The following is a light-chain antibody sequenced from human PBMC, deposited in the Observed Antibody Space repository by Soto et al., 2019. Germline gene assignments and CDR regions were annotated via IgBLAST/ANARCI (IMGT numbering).Light chain of an antibody. CDR3: SLFAGNNNLGL. V-gene: IGLV2-8*01. J-gene: IGLJ2*01. CDR1: SSDVGGYNY. CDR2: EVS. Sequence: QSALTQPPSASGSPGQSVTISCTGTSSDVGGYNYVSWYQHHPGKAPKLMIYEVSKRPSGVPDRFSGSKSGNTASLTVSGLQAEDEADYYCSLFAGNNNLGLFGGGTKLTVL.